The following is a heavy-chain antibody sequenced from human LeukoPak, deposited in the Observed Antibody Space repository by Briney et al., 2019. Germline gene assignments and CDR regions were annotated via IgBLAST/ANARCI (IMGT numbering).Heavy chain of an antibody. J-gene: IGHJ6*02. D-gene: IGHD6-13*01. CDR3: ARDFVAAPTV. CDR2: IWYDGSNK. V-gene: IGHV3-33*01. Sequence: SGGPLRLSCAASGFTFSSYGMHWVRQAPGKGLEWVALIWYDGSNKYYADSVKGRFTISRDNSKNTLYLQMHSLRAEDTAVYYCARDFVAAPTVWGQGTTVTVSS. CDR1: GFTFSSYG.